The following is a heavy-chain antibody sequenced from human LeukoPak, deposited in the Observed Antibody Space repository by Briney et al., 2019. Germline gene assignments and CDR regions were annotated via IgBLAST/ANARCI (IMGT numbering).Heavy chain of an antibody. CDR2: LYSGGNS. Sequence: PGGSLRLSCEVSGFTVFTNYMSWVRQAPGKGLQWVSVLYSGGNSHYADSVKGRFTISGDNAKNTLYLQMSSLRAEDTAVYYCARDRAGNDDYSVGWFDPWGQGTLVTVSS. J-gene: IGHJ5*02. CDR3: ARDRAGNDDYSVGWFDP. CDR1: GFTVFTNY. V-gene: IGHV3-66*02. D-gene: IGHD4-11*01.